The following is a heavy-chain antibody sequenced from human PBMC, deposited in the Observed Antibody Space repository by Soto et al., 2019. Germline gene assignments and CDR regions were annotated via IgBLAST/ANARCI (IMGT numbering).Heavy chain of an antibody. CDR1: GGSISSGGYY. Sequence: QVQLQESGPGLVKPSQTLSLTCTVSGGSISSGGYYWSWIRQHPGKGLEWIGYIYYSGSTYYNPSLNSRVTIAVDTSKNPFPLKLSSVTAADTAVYYCARSLPDYDFWSGPDYWGQGTLVTVSS. CDR3: ARSLPDYDFWSGPDY. CDR2: IYYSGST. D-gene: IGHD3-3*01. J-gene: IGHJ4*02. V-gene: IGHV4-31*03.